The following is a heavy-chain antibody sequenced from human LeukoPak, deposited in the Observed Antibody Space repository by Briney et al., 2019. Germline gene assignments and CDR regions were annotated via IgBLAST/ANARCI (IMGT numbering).Heavy chain of an antibody. Sequence: ASVKVSCKASAGTFSSYAISWVRQAPGQGLEWMGGIIPIFGTANYAQKFQGRVTITADESTSTAYMELSSLRSEDTAVYYCASGYYDSSGYYLFWGQGTLVTVSS. V-gene: IGHV1-69*13. D-gene: IGHD3-22*01. J-gene: IGHJ4*02. CDR3: ASGYYDSSGYYLF. CDR1: AGTFSSYA. CDR2: IIPIFGTA.